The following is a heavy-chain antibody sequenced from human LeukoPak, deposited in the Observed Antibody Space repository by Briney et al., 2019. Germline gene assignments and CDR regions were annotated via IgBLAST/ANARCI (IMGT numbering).Heavy chain of an antibody. CDR1: GFTFSSYS. Sequence: GGSLRLSCAASGFTFSSYSMNWVRQAPGKGLEWVSSISSSSSYIYYADSVKGRFTISRDNAKNSLYLQMNSLRAEDTAVYYCVRDVVPYSSNWYYFDYWGQGTLVIVSS. CDR3: VRDVVPYSSNWYYFDY. D-gene: IGHD6-13*01. CDR2: ISSSSSYI. V-gene: IGHV3-21*01. J-gene: IGHJ4*02.